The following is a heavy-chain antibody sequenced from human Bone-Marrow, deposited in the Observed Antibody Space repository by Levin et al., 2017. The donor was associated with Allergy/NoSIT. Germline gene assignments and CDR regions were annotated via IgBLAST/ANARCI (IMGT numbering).Heavy chain of an antibody. CDR2: LTGSGSST. Sequence: GGSLRLSCKASGFIFNHFGMGWVRQAPGKGLEWVSGLTGSGSSTHYADSVKGRLIMSRDNSNNTLYLQMNSLRAEDTALYYCAKSRRASITYFDSWGQGTLVTVSS. D-gene: IGHD5-24*01. J-gene: IGHJ4*02. CDR1: GFIFNHFG. CDR3: AKSRRASITYFDS. V-gene: IGHV3-23*01.